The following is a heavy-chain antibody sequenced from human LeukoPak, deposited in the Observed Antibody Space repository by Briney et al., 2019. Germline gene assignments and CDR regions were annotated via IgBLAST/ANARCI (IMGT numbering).Heavy chain of an antibody. CDR3: ARQKLPEYFDY. CDR2: IYYSGST. CDR1: GGSISSSSYY. V-gene: IGHV4-39*01. J-gene: IGHJ4*02. Sequence: PSETLSLTCTVSGGSISSSSYYWGWIRQPPGKGLEWIGSIYYSGSTYYNPSLKSRVTISVDTSKNQFSLKLSSVTAADTAVCYCARQKLPEYFDYWGQGTLVTVSS. D-gene: IGHD1-26*01.